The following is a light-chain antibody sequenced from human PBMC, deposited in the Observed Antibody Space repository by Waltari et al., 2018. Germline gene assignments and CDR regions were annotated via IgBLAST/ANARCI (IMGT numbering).Light chain of an antibody. CDR3: CSYAGSYTLYV. Sequence: QSALTQPRSVSGSPGPAVPISCTGTSSDVGGYNYVSWYQQHPGKAPKLMIYDVSKRPSGVPDRFSGSKSGNTASLTISGLQAEDEADYYCCSYAGSYTLYVFGTGTKVTVL. J-gene: IGLJ1*01. CDR2: DVS. V-gene: IGLV2-11*01. CDR1: SSDVGGYNY.